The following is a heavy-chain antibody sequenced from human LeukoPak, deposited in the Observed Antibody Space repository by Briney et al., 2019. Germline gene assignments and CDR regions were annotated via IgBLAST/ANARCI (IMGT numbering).Heavy chain of an antibody. CDR1: GGSISRNEYY. Sequence: SETLSLTCTVSGGSISRNEYYWGWIRQPPGKGLEWIGSISYGGSTYYSPSLKSRVTISVDTSKNQFSLKLNSVTAADTAVYYCARGRWPVDYWAQGTLVTVSS. CDR2: ISYGGST. D-gene: IGHD2-15*01. V-gene: IGHV4-39*01. CDR3: ARGRWPVDY. J-gene: IGHJ4*02.